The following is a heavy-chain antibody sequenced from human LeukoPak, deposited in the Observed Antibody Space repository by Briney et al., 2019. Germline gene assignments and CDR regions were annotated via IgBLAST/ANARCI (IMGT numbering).Heavy chain of an antibody. V-gene: IGHV1-2*02. CDR2: INPNSGGT. D-gene: IGHD2-15*01. CDR1: GYTFTGYY. CDR3: ARSCGGGSRYFIY. J-gene: IGHJ4*02. Sequence: GASVKVSCKASGYTFTGYYMHWVRQAPGQGLEWMGWINPNSGGTNYAQKLQDRVTMTTDTSTSTAYMELRSLRSDDTAMYYCARSCGGGSRYFIYWGQGTLVTVSS.